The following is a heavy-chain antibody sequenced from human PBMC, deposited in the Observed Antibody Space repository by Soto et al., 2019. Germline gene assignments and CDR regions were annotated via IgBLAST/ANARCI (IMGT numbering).Heavy chain of an antibody. CDR1: GGSFSVYY. Sequence: SETLSLTCAVYGGSFSVYYWSWIRHPPGKGLEWIGEINHSGSTNYNPSLKSRVTISVDTSKNQFSLKLSSVTAADTAVYYCARGLLDYDSSGYYLVYNWFDPWGQGTLVTVSS. D-gene: IGHD3-22*01. V-gene: IGHV4-34*01. CDR3: ARGLLDYDSSGYYLVYNWFDP. CDR2: INHSGST. J-gene: IGHJ5*02.